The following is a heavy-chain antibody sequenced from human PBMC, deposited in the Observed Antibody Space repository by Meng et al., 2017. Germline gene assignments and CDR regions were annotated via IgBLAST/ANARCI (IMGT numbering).Heavy chain of an antibody. CDR2: ISGSGGNT. Sequence: GESLKISCAASGFTFSTYSMRWVRQAPGKGLEWVSGISGSGGNTNYADSVKGRFTISRDNSKNTLYLQMNNLRAEDTAVYYCASGGGYYNDYWAPGTLVTVSS. J-gene: IGHJ4*02. CDR1: GFTFSTYS. V-gene: IGHV3-23*01. D-gene: IGHD3-22*01. CDR3: ASGGGYYNDY.